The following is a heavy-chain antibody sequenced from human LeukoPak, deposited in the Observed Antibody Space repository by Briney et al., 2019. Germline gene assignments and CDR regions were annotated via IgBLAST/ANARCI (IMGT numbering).Heavy chain of an antibody. D-gene: IGHD3-3*01. V-gene: IGHV1-18*01. CDR3: ARVDFWSGYYQVDY. CDR2: ISAYSGNT. J-gene: IGHJ4*02. CDR1: GYTFTTNG. Sequence: ASVKVSCKASGYTFTTNGISWVRQAPGQGLEWMGWISAYSGNTIYAQKLQGRVTMTTDTSTSTAYMELRSLRSDDTAVYYCARVDFWSGYYQVDYWGQGTLVTVSS.